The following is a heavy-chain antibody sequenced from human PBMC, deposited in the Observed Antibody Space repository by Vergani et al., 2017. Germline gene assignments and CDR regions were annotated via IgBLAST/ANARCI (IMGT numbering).Heavy chain of an antibody. J-gene: IGHJ4*02. V-gene: IGHV3-21*01. CDR1: GFTFSHYS. CDR2: ISSSSSYI. D-gene: IGHD6-6*01. Sequence: EVQMVESGGGLVKPGGSLRLSCVASGFTFSHYSMNWVRQAPGKGLEWVSSISSSSSYIYYADSVKGRFTISRDNAKNSLYLQMNSLRAEDTAVYYCARGGLKAAPGYWGQGTLVTVSS. CDR3: ARGGLKAAPGY.